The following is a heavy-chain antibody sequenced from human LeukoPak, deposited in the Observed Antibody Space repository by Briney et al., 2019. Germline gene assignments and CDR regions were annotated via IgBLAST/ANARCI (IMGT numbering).Heavy chain of an antibody. V-gene: IGHV4-61*02. J-gene: IGHJ4*02. CDR2: IYTSGST. CDR1: GDSISSGDYY. Sequence: SETLSLTCTVSGDSISSGDYYWSWIRQPAGKGLEWIGRIYTSGSTNYNPSPKSRVTMSVDTSKNQFSLKLSSVTAADTAVYYCARDSEWGPFDYWGQGTLVTVSS. D-gene: IGHD1-14*01. CDR3: ARDSEWGPFDY.